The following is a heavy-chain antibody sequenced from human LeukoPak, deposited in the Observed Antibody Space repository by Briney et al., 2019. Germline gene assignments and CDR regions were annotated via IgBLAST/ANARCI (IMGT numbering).Heavy chain of an antibody. CDR2: IYYSGST. D-gene: IGHD3-10*01. CDR1: GGSISSSSYC. J-gene: IGHJ6*02. V-gene: IGHV4-39*01. CDR3: ARRITMVRGARYGMDV. Sequence: SETLSLTCTVSGGSISSSSYCWGWIRQPPGKGREWIGSIYYSGSTYYNPSLKSRVTISVDTSKNQFSMKMSSVTAADTAVYYCARRITMVRGARYGMDVWGQGTTVTVSS.